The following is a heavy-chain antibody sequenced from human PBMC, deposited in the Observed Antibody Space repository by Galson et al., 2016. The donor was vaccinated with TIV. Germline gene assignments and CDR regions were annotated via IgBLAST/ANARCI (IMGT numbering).Heavy chain of an antibody. CDR3: ARVRGDGEYSYGAFVY. V-gene: IGHV3-21*01. Sequence: SLRLPCAASGFTFSAYAMHWVRQAPGKGLEWVSTISSSGRFVFYADSLKGRFTISRDSATSSLHLQMNSLRAEDSGIYYCARVRGDGEYSYGAFVYWGQGTLVTVSS. J-gene: IGHJ4*02. D-gene: IGHD2/OR15-2a*01. CDR2: ISSSGRFV. CDR1: GFTFSAYA.